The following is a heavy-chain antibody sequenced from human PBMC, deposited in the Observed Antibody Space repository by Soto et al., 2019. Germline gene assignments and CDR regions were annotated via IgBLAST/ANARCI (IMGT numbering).Heavy chain of an antibody. CDR1: GYTFTNYG. Sequence: QVQLVQSGLEVRKPGASVQVSCKASGYTFTNYGINSVRQAPGQGLEWMGWTSNTNDAERLQGRVIMATDTSTNTAYMELRGLRSGDRDVYYWARDGRKPGNLDFWGQGPLVIVSS. CDR3: ARDGRKPGNLDF. V-gene: IGHV1-18*01. J-gene: IGHJ4*02. CDR2: TSNT.